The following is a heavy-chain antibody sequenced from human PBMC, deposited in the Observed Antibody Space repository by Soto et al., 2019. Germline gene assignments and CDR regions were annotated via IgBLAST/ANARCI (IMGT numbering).Heavy chain of an antibody. V-gene: IGHV3-23*01. CDR2: ISGSGGST. Sequence: GGSLRRSCAASGFTCSSYAMSWVRQAPGKGVEWVSGISGSGGSTYYADSVKGRLNISRDNSNKTLYLQMNSLRAEDTAVCYCAKNYDCGDPPFEYWGDGTLDNVST. CDR1: GFTCSSYA. CDR3: AKNYDCGDPPFEY. J-gene: IGHJ4*01. D-gene: IGHD4-17*01.